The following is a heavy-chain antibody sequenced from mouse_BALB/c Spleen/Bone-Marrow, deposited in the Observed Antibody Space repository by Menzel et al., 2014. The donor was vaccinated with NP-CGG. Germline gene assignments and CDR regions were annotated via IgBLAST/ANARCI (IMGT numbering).Heavy chain of an antibody. Sequence: QVQLQQSGSVLVRPGASVKLSCKASGYTFXSSWMHWAKQRPGQGLEWIGEIHPNSGNTNYNEKFKGKATLTVDTSSSTAYVDLSSLTSEDSAVYYCARGATALDYWGQGTTLTVSS. CDR2: IHPNSGNT. CDR3: ARGATALDY. J-gene: IGHJ2*01. V-gene: IGHV1S130*01. CDR1: GYTFXSSW. D-gene: IGHD1-2*01.